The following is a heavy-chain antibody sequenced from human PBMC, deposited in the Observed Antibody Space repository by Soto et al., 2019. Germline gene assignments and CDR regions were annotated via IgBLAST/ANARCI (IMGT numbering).Heavy chain of an antibody. D-gene: IGHD3-9*01. CDR1: GYTFTSYG. Sequence: GASVKVSCKASGYTFTSYGIRWVRQAPGQGLEWMGWISAYNGNTNYAQKLQGRVTMTTDTSTSTAYMELRSLRSDDTAVYYCARYPYYDILTGYFTSYYYYYMDVWGKGTTVTVSS. CDR3: ARYPYYDILTGYFTSYYYYYMDV. J-gene: IGHJ6*03. CDR2: ISAYNGNT. V-gene: IGHV1-18*01.